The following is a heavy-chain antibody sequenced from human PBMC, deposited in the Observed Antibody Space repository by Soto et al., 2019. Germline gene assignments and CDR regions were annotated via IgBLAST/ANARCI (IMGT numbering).Heavy chain of an antibody. J-gene: IGHJ4*02. D-gene: IGHD2-15*01. Sequence: GASVKVSCKASGYTFTTYGISWVRQAPGQGLEWMGWISAYNDNTKYVQDLQGRVTMTTDTSTTTAYMELRSLRSDDTAVYYCAREYCSGRSCYGTDYWGQGTLVTVSS. CDR2: ISAYNDNT. CDR3: AREYCSGRSCYGTDY. V-gene: IGHV1-18*01. CDR1: GYTFTTYG.